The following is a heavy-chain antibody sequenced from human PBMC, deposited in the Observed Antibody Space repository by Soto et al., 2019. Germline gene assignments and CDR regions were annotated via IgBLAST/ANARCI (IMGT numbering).Heavy chain of an antibody. Sequence: LRLSCAASGFTFSSYAMSWVRQAPGKGLEWVSAISGSGGSTYYADSVKGRFTISRDNSKNTLYLQMNSLRAEDTAVYYCAKDWGRYCSGGSCYPFDYWGQGTLVTVSS. J-gene: IGHJ4*02. CDR1: GFTFSSYA. CDR2: ISGSGGST. D-gene: IGHD2-15*01. CDR3: AKDWGRYCSGGSCYPFDY. V-gene: IGHV3-23*01.